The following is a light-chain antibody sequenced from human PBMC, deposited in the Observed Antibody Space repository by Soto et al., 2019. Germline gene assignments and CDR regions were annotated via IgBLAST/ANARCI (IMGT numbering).Light chain of an antibody. CDR3: QQYNKWPLT. CDR2: GAS. Sequence: EIVMTQSPATLSVSPGERATLSCRASQSVNKHLAWHQQKPGQAPRRLIYGASTRATDIPARFSGSGSWTEFTLTISSLQSEYFAVYYCQQYNKWPLTFGQGTKVEI. V-gene: IGKV3-15*01. CDR1: QSVNKH. J-gene: IGKJ1*01.